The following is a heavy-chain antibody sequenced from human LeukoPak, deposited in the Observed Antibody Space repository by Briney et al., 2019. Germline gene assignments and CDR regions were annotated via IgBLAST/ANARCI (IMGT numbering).Heavy chain of an antibody. CDR2: INPNYGGT. D-gene: IGHD3-22*01. CDR3: ARDQRQQNYYETIGYMDS. J-gene: IGHJ4*02. Sequence: ASEKVSCRASGYTFTDNYIHWVRQAPLQGVEWMGSINPNYGGTHFARQFQGRVTMTTDTSISTAYMELSRLRSADSAVYYCARDQRQQNYYETIGYMDSWGQGALVTVSS. V-gene: IGHV1-2*02. CDR1: GYTFTDNY.